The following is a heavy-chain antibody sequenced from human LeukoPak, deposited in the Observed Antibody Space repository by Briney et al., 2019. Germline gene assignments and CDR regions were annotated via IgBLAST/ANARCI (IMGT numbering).Heavy chain of an antibody. CDR3: ARRGYCSSTSCLPFDY. V-gene: IGHV5-51*01. D-gene: IGHD2-2*01. CDR2: IYPGGSDT. J-gene: IGHJ4*02. CDR1: GYSFTSYW. Sequence: GESLKISCKGSGYSFTSYWIGWVRQMPGKGLEWMGIIYPGGSDTRYSPSFQGQVTISADKSISTAYLQWSSLKASDTAMYYCARRGYCSSTSCLPFDYWGQGTLVTVSS.